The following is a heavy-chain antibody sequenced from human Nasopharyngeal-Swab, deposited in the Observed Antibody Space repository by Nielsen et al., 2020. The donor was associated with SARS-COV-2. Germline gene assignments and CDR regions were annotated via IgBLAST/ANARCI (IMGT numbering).Heavy chain of an antibody. CDR1: GGTFSSYA. CDR2: IIPIFGTA. J-gene: IGHJ6*02. CDR3: AREHIVVVVAATPIYYYYGMDV. D-gene: IGHD2-15*01. Sequence: SVKVSCKASGGTFSSYAISWVRPAPGQGLEWMGGIIPIFGTANYAQKFQGRVTITADESTSTAYMELSSLRSEDTAVYYCAREHIVVVVAATPIYYYYGMDVWGQGTTVTVSS. V-gene: IGHV1-69*13.